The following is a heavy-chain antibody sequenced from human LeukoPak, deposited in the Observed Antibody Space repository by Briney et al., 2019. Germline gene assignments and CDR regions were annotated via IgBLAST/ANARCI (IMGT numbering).Heavy chain of an antibody. CDR1: GGSISSGGYY. D-gene: IGHD3-22*01. J-gene: IGHJ3*02. CDR3: ARFTMIVPRDAFDI. CDR2: IYYSGST. V-gene: IGHV4-31*03. Sequence: SETLSLTCTVSGGSISSGGYYWSWIRQHPGKGLEWIGYIYYSGSTYYNPSLKSRVTISVDTSKNQFSLKLSSVTAADTAVYYRARFTMIVPRDAFDIWGQGTMVTVSS.